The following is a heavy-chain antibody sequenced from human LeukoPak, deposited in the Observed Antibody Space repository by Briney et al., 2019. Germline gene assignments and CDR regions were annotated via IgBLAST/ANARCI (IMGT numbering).Heavy chain of an antibody. CDR2: ISYSGST. D-gene: IGHD1-26*01. Sequence: SETLSLTCTVSGGSISSSYWSWIRQPPGKGLEWVGYISYSGSTNYNPSLKSRVTISVDTSKNQFSLKLSSVTAADTAVYYCARVEVGASRLGAFDIWGQGTMVTVSS. CDR1: GGSISSSY. CDR3: ARVEVGASRLGAFDI. V-gene: IGHV4-59*01. J-gene: IGHJ3*02.